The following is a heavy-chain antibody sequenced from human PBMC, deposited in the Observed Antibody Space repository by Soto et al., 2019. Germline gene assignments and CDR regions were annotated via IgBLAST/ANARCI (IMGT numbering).Heavy chain of an antibody. CDR2: LYDVDGS. CDR3: ATWHEREHAYDV. J-gene: IGHJ3*01. Sequence: VGSLRLSCAASGLTVSGKKYVAWVRQAPGKGLEWVSALYDVDGSFYADSVKGRFTTSSDSSKTTVYLQMNGLRPDDTAVYYCATWHEREHAYDVWGQGTTVTVSS. V-gene: IGHV3-53*01. CDR1: GLTVSGKKY. D-gene: IGHD1-1*01.